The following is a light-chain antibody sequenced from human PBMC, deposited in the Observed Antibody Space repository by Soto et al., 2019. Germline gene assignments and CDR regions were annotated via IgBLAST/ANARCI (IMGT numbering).Light chain of an antibody. J-gene: IGKJ4*01. CDR2: DAS. V-gene: IGKV3-11*01. Sequence: EIVLTQSPAPLSLSPGERATLSCRASQSVSSYLACYQQKPGQAPRLLMYDASNRATGIPARFSGRGSGTDFSVTISNLEPEDFAVYYCQQRSNWPLAFGGGTKVVIK. CDR3: QQRSNWPLA. CDR1: QSVSSY.